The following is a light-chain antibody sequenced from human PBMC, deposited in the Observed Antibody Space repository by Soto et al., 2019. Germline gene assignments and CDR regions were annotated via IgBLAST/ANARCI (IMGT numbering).Light chain of an antibody. CDR1: QSISSN. V-gene: IGKV3-15*01. CDR3: QQYNNWPIT. Sequence: ETGMTQSPATLSVSPGERAILSCRASQSISSNLAWYQQKPGQAPRLLIYGASTRASRIPARISGSGSGTEFTLTISSLQSEDFAVYYCQQYNNWPITFGQGTRLEIK. J-gene: IGKJ5*01. CDR2: GAS.